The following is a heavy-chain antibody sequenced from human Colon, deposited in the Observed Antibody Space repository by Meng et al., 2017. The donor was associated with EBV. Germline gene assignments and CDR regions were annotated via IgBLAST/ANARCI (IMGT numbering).Heavy chain of an antibody. V-gene: IGHV4-31*03. Sequence: QVPLQESGPGLVKPSQTLSLTCTVSGGSVSSGGYCWTWIRQHPGKGLEWFGHIYYSGSTFYNPSLKRRVIISIDTSKNQFSLNLRSVTAADTAVYYCARVSSGWDYFDYWGQGTLVTVSS. CDR2: IYYSGST. CDR1: GGSVSSGGYC. J-gene: IGHJ4*02. CDR3: ARVSSGWDYFDY. D-gene: IGHD6-19*01.